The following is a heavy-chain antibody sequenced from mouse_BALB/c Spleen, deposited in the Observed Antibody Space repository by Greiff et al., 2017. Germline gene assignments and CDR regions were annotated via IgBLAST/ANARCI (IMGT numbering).Heavy chain of an antibody. V-gene: IGHV5-6-5*01. J-gene: IGHJ2*01. CDR3: ARGLLRYLYYFDY. CDR2: ISSGGST. CDR1: GFTFSSYA. D-gene: IGHD1-1*01. Sequence: EVQVVESGGGLVKPGGSLKLSCAASGFTFSSYAMSWVRQTPEKRLEWVASISSGGSTYYPDSVKGRFTISRDNARNILYLQMSSLRSEDTAMYYCARGLLRYLYYFDYWGQGTTLTVSS.